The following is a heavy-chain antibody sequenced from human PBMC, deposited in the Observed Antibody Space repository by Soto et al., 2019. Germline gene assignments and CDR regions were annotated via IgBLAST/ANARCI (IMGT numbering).Heavy chain of an antibody. CDR3: AANNWNYDXXXYYYGMDV. J-gene: IGHJ6*02. D-gene: IGHD1-7*01. CDR2: IIPIFGTA. Sequence: SVKVSCXASGGTFSSYAIIRGRQAPGQGLEWMGGIIPIFGTANDAKKFQGRVTITADKSTSTAYMELSSRRSEDTAVYYCAANNWNYDXXXYYYGMDVWGQGTTVTVSS. V-gene: IGHV1-69*06. CDR1: GGTFSSYA.